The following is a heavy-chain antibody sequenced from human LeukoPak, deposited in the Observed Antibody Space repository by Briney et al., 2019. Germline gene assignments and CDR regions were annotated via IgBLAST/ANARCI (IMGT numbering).Heavy chain of an antibody. J-gene: IGHJ3*02. CDR2: IYYSGST. Sequence: PSETLSLTCTVSGGSISSGGYYWSWIRQHPGKGLEWMGYIYYSGSTYYNPSLKSRVTISVDTSKNQFSLKLSSVTAADTAVYYCARDRGGNGADAFDIWGQGTMVTVSS. CDR1: GGSISSGGYY. CDR3: ARDRGGNGADAFDI. V-gene: IGHV4-31*03. D-gene: IGHD4-23*01.